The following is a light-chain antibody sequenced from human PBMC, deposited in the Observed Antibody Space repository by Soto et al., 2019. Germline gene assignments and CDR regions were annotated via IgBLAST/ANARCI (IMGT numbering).Light chain of an antibody. Sequence: EIVLTQSPATLSLSPGEGATLSCRASQSISSYLAWYQQKPGQAPRLLIYDAYHRAAGIPPRFSGSGSGTDFPLTISSLEPEDFAVYYCQQRTNWPPITFGQGTRLEIK. CDR2: DAY. CDR3: QQRTNWPPIT. J-gene: IGKJ5*01. V-gene: IGKV3-11*01. CDR1: QSISSY.